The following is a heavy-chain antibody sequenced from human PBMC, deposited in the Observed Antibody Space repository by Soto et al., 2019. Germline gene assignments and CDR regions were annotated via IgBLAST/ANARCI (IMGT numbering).Heavy chain of an antibody. D-gene: IGHD2-8*02. J-gene: IGHJ3*02. CDR1: GGSISSSNCY. V-gene: IGHV4-39*01. CDR2: IYYSGST. CDR3: ARHPYSAPYIVLTPSSVVLHAFNI. Sequence: QLQLQESGPGLVKPSETLSLTCTVSGGSISSSNCYWGWIRQPPGKGLEWIGSIYYSGSTYYNPSLKGRVPIAVDASKHRFSLKLSSVTASDTAVYYCARHPYSAPYIVLTPSSVVLHAFNIWGQGTMVAVAS.